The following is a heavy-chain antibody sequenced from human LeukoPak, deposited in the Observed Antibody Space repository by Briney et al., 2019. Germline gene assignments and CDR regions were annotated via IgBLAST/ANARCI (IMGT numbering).Heavy chain of an antibody. CDR3: ARQGAPYYDILSGYYGVPNWFDP. CDR2: IYAGDSDT. V-gene: IGHV5-51*01. CDR1: GYSFSNYW. D-gene: IGHD3-9*01. J-gene: IGHJ5*02. Sequence: GESLKISCKGSGYSFSNYWIDWVRQMPGKGLEWMGIIYAGDSDTRYSPSFQGQVTISADKSINTAYLQWSRLKASDTAMYYCARQGAPYYDILSGYYGVPNWFDPWGQGTLVTVSS.